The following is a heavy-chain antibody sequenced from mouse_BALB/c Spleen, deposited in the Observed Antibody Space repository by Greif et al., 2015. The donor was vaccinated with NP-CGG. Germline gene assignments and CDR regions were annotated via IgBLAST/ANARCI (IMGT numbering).Heavy chain of an antibody. Sequence: QVQLQQSGAELAKPGASVKMSCKASGYTFTSYWMHRVKQRPGQGLEWIGYINPSTGYTEYNQKFKDKATLTADKSSSTAYMQLSSLTSDDSAVYYCARSLRLRYAMDYWGQGTSVTVSS. D-gene: IGHD1-2*01. CDR1: GYTFTSYW. V-gene: IGHV1-7*01. CDR2: INPSTGYT. J-gene: IGHJ4*01. CDR3: ARSLRLRYAMDY.